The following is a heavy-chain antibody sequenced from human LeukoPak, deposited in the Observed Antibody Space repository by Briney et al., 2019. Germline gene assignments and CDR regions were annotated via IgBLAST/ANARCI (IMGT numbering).Heavy chain of an antibody. V-gene: IGHV3-23*01. CDR2: IYGAATAT. CDR3: AKDPFTVTTSKINWFDP. CDR1: GIPFWRHA. Sequence: GGSLRLSCTASGIPFWRHAMNWVRQAPGKGLEWVSGIYGAATATYYADSVKGRFTISRDNSKNTLWLQMNSLGAEDTAVYYCAKDPFTVTTSKINWFDPWGQGTLVTVSS. D-gene: IGHD4-17*01. J-gene: IGHJ5*02.